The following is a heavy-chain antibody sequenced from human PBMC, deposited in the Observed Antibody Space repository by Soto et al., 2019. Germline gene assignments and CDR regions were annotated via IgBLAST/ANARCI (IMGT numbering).Heavy chain of an antibody. CDR2: IWYDGSNK. V-gene: IGHV3-33*01. CDR1: GFTFSGHG. CDR3: ARDGKGEAPYPVGDY. Sequence: QVQLVESGGGVVQPGNSLRLSCAASGFTFSGHGMHWVRQAPGKGLEWVTFIWYDGSNKHYVVSVKGRFNISRDNSRNRLYLQMNSLRAEDTAVYFCARDGKGEAPYPVGDYWGQGTVVTVSS. J-gene: IGHJ4*02. D-gene: IGHD1-26*01.